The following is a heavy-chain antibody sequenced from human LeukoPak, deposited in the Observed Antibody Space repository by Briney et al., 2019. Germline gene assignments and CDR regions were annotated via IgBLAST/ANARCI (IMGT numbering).Heavy chain of an antibody. CDR2: IYTSGST. D-gene: IGHD3-10*01. CDR1: GGSISSYY. V-gene: IGHV4-4*09. CDR3: ARRASMVSRSRSLYYFDY. J-gene: IGHJ4*02. Sequence: KPSETLSLTCTVSGGSISSYYWNWIRQPPGKGLEWIGYIYTSGSTNYNPSLKSRVTISVDTSKNQFSLKLSSVTAADTAVYYCARRASMVSRSRSLYYFDYWGQGTLVTVSS.